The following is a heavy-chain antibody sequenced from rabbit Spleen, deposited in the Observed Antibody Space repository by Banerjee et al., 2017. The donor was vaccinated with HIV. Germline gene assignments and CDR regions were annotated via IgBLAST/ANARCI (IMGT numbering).Heavy chain of an antibody. D-gene: IGHD1-1*01. V-gene: IGHV1S45*01. Sequence: QEQLEESGGGLVKPEGSLTLTCKASGVSFNDKDVMCWVRQAPGKGLEWIACINTINGNNVYATWAKGRFTISKASWTTVTLQMTSLTAADTARYFCARDLTSAIGWNFNLWGQGTLVTVS. CDR3: ARDLTSAIGWNFNL. CDR1: GVSFNDKDV. J-gene: IGHJ4*01. CDR2: INTINGNN.